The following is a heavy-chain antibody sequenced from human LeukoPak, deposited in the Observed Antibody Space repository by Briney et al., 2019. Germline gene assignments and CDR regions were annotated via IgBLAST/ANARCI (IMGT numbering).Heavy chain of an antibody. D-gene: IGHD3-22*01. J-gene: IGHJ1*01. V-gene: IGHV4-39*01. CDR1: GDYISSSSYY. Sequence: SETLSLXCAVSGDYISSSSYYWGWSRQSPGTGLEWIGDIYHSGLTYYNPSLKSRVAISIDTSKNQFSLRLRSMTAADTAVFYCARRRYYDSTGYFEWGRGTLVTVSS. CDR2: IYHSGLT. CDR3: ARRRYYDSTGYFE.